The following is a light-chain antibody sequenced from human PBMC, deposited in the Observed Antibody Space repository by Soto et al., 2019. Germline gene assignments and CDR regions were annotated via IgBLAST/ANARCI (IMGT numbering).Light chain of an antibody. CDR1: SRDVDAYDF. V-gene: IGLV2-11*01. Sequence: QSALTQPRSVPGSPGQSVAISCTGTSRDVDAYDFVSWYQHHPGKAPKLIISEVSKRPSGVSHRFSGSKSVNTASLTISGLQAEEEADYFCCSFAGSFYVFGTGTKLTVL. CDR2: EVS. J-gene: IGLJ1*01. CDR3: CSFAGSFYV.